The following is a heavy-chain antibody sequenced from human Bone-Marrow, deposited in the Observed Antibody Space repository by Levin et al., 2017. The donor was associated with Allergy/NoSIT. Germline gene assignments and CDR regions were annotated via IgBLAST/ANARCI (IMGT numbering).Heavy chain of an antibody. D-gene: IGHD1-1*01. Sequence: SVKVSCKASGGTFSSYAISWVRQAPGQGLEWMGGIIPIFGTANYAQKFQGRVTITADKSTSTAYMELSSLRSEDTAVYYCARVLVSPSPGTMDYYYYYMDVWGKGTTVTVSS. CDR1: GGTFSSYA. J-gene: IGHJ6*03. CDR3: ARVLVSPSPGTMDYYYYYMDV. V-gene: IGHV1-69*06. CDR2: IIPIFGTA.